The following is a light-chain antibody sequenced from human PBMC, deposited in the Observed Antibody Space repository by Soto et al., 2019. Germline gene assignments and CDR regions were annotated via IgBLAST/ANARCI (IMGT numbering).Light chain of an antibody. V-gene: IGLV2-14*03. CDR1: SSDVGGHNY. J-gene: IGLJ7*01. CDR2: DVN. CDR3: SSYSSSSNLL. Sequence: QSALTQPASVSGSPGQSITISCTGSSSDVGGHNYVSWYQQHPGKAPKLIIYDVNNRPSGVSDRFSGSKSGSTASLTISGLQAEDEADYYCSSYSSSSNLLFGGGTQLTVL.